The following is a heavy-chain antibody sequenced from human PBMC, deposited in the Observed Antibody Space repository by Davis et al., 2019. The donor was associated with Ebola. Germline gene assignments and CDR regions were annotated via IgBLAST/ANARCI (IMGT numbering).Heavy chain of an antibody. Sequence: AASVKVSCKASGYTFTSYGISWVRQAPGQGLEWMGWISAYNGNTNYAQELQGRVTMTTDTSTSTAYMELRSLRSDDTAVYYCARVNVYYGSGRLIYYYYGMDVWGQGTTVTVSS. D-gene: IGHD3-10*01. J-gene: IGHJ6*02. CDR1: GYTFTSYG. V-gene: IGHV1-18*01. CDR3: ARVNVYYGSGRLIYYYYGMDV. CDR2: ISAYNGNT.